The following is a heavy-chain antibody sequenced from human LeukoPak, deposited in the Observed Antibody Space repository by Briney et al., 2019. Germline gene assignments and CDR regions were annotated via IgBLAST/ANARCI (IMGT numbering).Heavy chain of an antibody. J-gene: IGHJ5*02. CDR3: ANKPAGFDP. CDR2: ISGSGDGT. D-gene: IGHD1-14*01. CDR1: GFTFSSDA. Sequence: PGESLRLSCISSGFTFSSDAMTWVRQAPGKGLEWVSSISGSGDGTYYADSVKGRFTISRDNSKNTLYLQMNSLRADDTAVYYCANKPAGFDPWGQGTLVTVSS. V-gene: IGHV3-23*01.